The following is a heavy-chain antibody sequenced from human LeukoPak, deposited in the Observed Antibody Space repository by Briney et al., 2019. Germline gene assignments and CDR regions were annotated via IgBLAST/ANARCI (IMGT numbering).Heavy chain of an antibody. CDR2: INWNGGST. D-gene: IGHD1-1*01. Sequence: LGGSLRLPCAASGFTFDDYGMSWVRQAPGKGLEWVSGINWNGGSTGYADSVKGRFTISRDNAKNSLYLQMNSLRAEDTALYYCARAPTGTTGRYYYYYMDVWGKGTTVTVSS. CDR1: GFTFDDYG. J-gene: IGHJ6*03. CDR3: ARAPTGTTGRYYYYYMDV. V-gene: IGHV3-20*04.